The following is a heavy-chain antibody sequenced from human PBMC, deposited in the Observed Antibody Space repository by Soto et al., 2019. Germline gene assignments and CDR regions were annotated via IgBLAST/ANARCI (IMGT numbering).Heavy chain of an antibody. D-gene: IGHD6-13*01. CDR3: ARSVFPGIAEY. CDR2: IIPIFGTA. V-gene: IGHV1-69*13. Sequence: ASVKVSCKASGYTFTSYAMHWVRQAPGQRLEWMGGIIPIFGTANYAQKFQGRVTITADESTSTAYMELSSLRSEDTAVYYCARSVFPGIAEYWGQGTLVTVSS. J-gene: IGHJ4*02. CDR1: GYTFTSYA.